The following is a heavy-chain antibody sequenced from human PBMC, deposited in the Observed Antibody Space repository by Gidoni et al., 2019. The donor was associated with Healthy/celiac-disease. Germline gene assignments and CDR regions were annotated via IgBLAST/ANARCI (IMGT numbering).Heavy chain of an antibody. V-gene: IGHV3-33*01. CDR1: GFTCSSYG. D-gene: IGHD2-15*01. CDR3: ARGRGGYAQSPDY. CDR2: IWYEGSNK. J-gene: IGHJ4*02. Sequence: QVQLVESGGGVVQPGRSLRLSCAASGFTCSSYGRHWVRQAAGKGLERVAVIWYEGSNKYYADYVKGRFTISRDNSKNTLYLQMNSLRAEDTAVYYCARGRGGYAQSPDYWGQGTLVTVSS.